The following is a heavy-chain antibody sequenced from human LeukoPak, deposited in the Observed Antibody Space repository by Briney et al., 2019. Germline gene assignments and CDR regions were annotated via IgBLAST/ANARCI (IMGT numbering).Heavy chain of an antibody. Sequence: GGSLRLSCAASGLTFDDYAMNWVRQVPGRGLEWVSGINWNGRITEYADSVKDRFTISRQNTKNSLYLYMNNLGGEDTALYFCARGSVQLWLRDTYYYMDVWGKGTTVTVSS. CDR3: ARGSVQLWLRDTYYYMDV. J-gene: IGHJ6*03. CDR2: INWNGRIT. D-gene: IGHD5-18*01. V-gene: IGHV3-20*04. CDR1: GLTFDDYA.